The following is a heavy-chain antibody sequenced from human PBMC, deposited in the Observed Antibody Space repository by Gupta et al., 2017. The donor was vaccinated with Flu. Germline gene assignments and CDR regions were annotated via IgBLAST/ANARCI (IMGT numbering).Heavy chain of an antibody. CDR2: ISYDGSNK. CDR1: GFTFSSYG. Sequence: QVQLVESGGGVVQPGRSLRLSCAASGFTFSSYGMHWVRQAPGKGLEWVAVISYDGSNKYYADSVKGRFTISRDNSKNTLYLQMNSLRAEDTAVYYCAKDLFIVKGSGSYDGPTDYWGQGTLVTVSS. D-gene: IGHD3-10*01. CDR3: AKDLFIVKGSGSYDGPTDY. V-gene: IGHV3-30*18. J-gene: IGHJ4*02.